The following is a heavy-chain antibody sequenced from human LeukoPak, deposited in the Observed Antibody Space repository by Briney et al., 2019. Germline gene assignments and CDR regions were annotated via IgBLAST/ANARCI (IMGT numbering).Heavy chain of an antibody. D-gene: IGHD6-13*01. CDR3: ARMRPSGYSSSWYFPDY. J-gene: IGHJ4*02. Sequence: ASVKVSCKASGYTFTSYAMNWVRQAPGQGLEWMGWINTNTGNPTYAQGFTGRFVLSLDTSVSTAYLQISSLKAEDTAVYYCARMRPSGYSSSWYFPDYWGQGTLVTVSS. V-gene: IGHV7-4-1*02. CDR1: GYTFTSYA. CDR2: INTNTGNP.